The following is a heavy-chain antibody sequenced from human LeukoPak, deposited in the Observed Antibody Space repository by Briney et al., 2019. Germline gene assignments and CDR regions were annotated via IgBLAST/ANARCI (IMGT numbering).Heavy chain of an antibody. V-gene: IGHV1-69-2*01. CDR1: GYTFTDYY. CDR2: VDPADGET. Sequence: ASVTISCKASGYTFTDYYMHWVQQAPGKGLQWLGRVDPADGETIFAEKIQGRVTITADTSTDTAYMELSSLRSEDTAVYYCATEKAVPGTTRYFDYWGQGTLVTVSS. J-gene: IGHJ4*02. CDR3: ATEKAVPGTTRYFDY. D-gene: IGHD6-19*01.